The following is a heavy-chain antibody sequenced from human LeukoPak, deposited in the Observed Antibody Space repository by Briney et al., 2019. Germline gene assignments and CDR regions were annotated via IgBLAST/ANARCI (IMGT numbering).Heavy chain of an antibody. D-gene: IGHD3-22*01. V-gene: IGHV1-2*02. CDR3: ATMVHYYDSSGYAYYFDY. J-gene: IGHJ4*02. CDR1: GYAFTGYY. CDR2: INPNSGGT. Sequence: ASVKVSCKASGYAFTGYYMHWVRQAPGQGLEWMGWINPNSGGTNYAQKFQGRVTMTRGTSISTAYMELSRLRSDDTAVYYCATMVHYYDSSGYAYYFDYWGQGTLVTVSS.